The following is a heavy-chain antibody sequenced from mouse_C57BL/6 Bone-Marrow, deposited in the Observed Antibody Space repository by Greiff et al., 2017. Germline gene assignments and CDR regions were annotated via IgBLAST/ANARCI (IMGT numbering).Heavy chain of an antibody. D-gene: IGHD2-2*01. CDR3: ANDLLWLRRYYYSMDY. Sequence: EVQLQQSGPELVKPGASVKMSCKASGYTFTDYNMHWVKQSHGKSLEWIGYINPNNGGTSYNQKFKGKATLTVNKSSRTAYMELRSLTSEDSAVYYCANDLLWLRRYYYSMDYWGQGTSVTVSS. CDR1: GYTFTDYN. CDR2: INPNNGGT. J-gene: IGHJ4*01. V-gene: IGHV1-22*01.